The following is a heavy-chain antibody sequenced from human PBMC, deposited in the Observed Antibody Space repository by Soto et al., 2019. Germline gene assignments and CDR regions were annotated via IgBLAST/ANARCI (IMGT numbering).Heavy chain of an antibody. V-gene: IGHV1-3*01. CDR3: ARGHDFWSGLYYMDV. J-gene: IGHJ6*03. Sequence: QVQLVQSGAEVKKPGASVKVSCKASGYTFTSYAMHWVRQAPGQRLERMGRINAGNGNTKYSQKFQGRVTISRDSSASTSYMELSSLRSEDTAVYYCARGHDFWSGLYYMDVWGKGTMVTVSS. CDR2: INAGNGNT. D-gene: IGHD3-3*01. CDR1: GYTFTSYA.